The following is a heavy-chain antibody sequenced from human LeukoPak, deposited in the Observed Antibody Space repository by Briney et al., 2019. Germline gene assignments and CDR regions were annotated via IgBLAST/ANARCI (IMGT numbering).Heavy chain of an antibody. J-gene: IGHJ6*03. CDR1: GGSISGYY. CDR2: IYDTGIT. V-gene: IGHV4-59*01. Sequence: PSETLSLTCTVSGGSISGYYWSWIRQPPGKGLEWIGYIYDTGITNYNPSLKSRVTISIDTSKNQFSLKLSSVTAADTAVYYCARGLERSLGYFYYYYMDVWGKGTTVTVSS. D-gene: IGHD3-3*01. CDR3: ARGLERSLGYFYYYYMDV.